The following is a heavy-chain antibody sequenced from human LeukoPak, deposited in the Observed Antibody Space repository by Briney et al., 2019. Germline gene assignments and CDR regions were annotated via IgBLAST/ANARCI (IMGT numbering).Heavy chain of an antibody. V-gene: IGHV1-8*01. CDR3: ARYYGTYYDFWSGYFHYDAFDI. CDR1: GYTFTSYD. D-gene: IGHD3-3*01. CDR2: MNPNSGNT. J-gene: IGHJ3*02. Sequence: ASVKLSCKASGYTFTSYDINWVRQATGQGLEWMGWMNPNSGNTGYAQKFPGRVTMTRNTSISTAYMELSSLRSEATAVYYCARYYGTYYDFWSGYFHYDAFDIWGQGTMVTVSS.